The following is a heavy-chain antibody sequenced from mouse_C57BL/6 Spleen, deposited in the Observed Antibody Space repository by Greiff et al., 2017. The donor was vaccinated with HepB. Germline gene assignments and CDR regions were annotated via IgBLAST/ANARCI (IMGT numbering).Heavy chain of an antibody. CDR2: IYPGGGYT. V-gene: IGHV1-63*01. D-gene: IGHD1-1*01. J-gene: IGHJ4*01. CDR3: ARGYYGSSWGDY. CDR1: GYTFTNYW. Sequence: QVQLQQSGAELVRPGTSVKMSCKASGYTFTNYWIGWAKQRPGHGLEWIGDIYPGGGYTNYNEQFKGKATLTADKSSSTAYMQFSSLTSEDSAIYYCARGYYGSSWGDYWGQGTSVTVSS.